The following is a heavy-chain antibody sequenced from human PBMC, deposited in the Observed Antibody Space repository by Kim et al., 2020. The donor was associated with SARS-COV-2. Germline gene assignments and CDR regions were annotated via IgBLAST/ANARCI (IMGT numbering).Heavy chain of an antibody. V-gene: IGHV3-48*03. CDR1: GFKFSDYE. D-gene: IGHD2-21*02. CDR3: ATLVVVTAYNWYDP. Sequence: GGSLRLSCAGSGFKFSDYEMNWVRQAPGKGLEWLSFISRDGNRKRYADSVRGRFSISRDNARNSVYLQMNSLTSADTALYFCATLVVVTAYNWYDPWGQGAQVTVSS. J-gene: IGHJ5*02. CDR2: ISRDGNRK.